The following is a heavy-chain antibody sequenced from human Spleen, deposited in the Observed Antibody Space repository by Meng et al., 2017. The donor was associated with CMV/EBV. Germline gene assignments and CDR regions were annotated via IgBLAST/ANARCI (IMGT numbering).Heavy chain of an antibody. Sequence: ASVKVSCKASGYTFTGYYMHWVRQAPGQGLEWMGWINPNSGGTNYAQKFQGRVTMTRDTSSSTAYMELSRLRVDDTAVYYCARVHQQLVRGYFDSWGQGTLVTVSS. D-gene: IGHD3-10*01. CDR1: GYTFTGYY. J-gene: IGHJ4*02. V-gene: IGHV1-2*02. CDR2: INPNSGGT. CDR3: ARVHQQLVRGYFDS.